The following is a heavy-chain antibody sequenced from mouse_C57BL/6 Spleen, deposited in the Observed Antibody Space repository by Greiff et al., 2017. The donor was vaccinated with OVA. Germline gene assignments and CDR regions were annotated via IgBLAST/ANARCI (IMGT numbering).Heavy chain of an antibody. CDR3: ARSYYGSSLYYFDY. CDR2: IDPNSGGT. J-gene: IGHJ2*01. D-gene: IGHD1-1*01. V-gene: IGHV1-72*01. CDR1: GYTFTSYW. Sequence: QVQLKQPGAELVKPGASVKLSCKASGYTFTSYWMHWVKQRPGRGLEWIGRIDPNSGGTKYNEKFKSKATLTVDKPSSTAYMQLSSLTSEDSAVYYCARSYYGSSLYYFDYWGQGTTLTVSS.